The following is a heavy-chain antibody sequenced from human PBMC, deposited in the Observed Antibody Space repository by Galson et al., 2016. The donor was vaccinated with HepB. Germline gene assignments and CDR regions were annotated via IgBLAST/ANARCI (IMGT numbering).Heavy chain of an antibody. D-gene: IGHD1-14*01. CDR1: GGSITSSSYY. J-gene: IGHJ6*02. CDR3: ARHGTRSTGLYYHGMDV. V-gene: IGHV4-39*01. Sequence: ETLSLTCTVSGGSITSSSYYWGWIRQPPGKGLEWIGTIYYSGSTYYNPSLKSRVTISVDTSKNHFSLRLSYVTAADTAVYYCARHGTRSTGLYYHGMDVWAEGPRSPSP. CDR2: IYYSGST.